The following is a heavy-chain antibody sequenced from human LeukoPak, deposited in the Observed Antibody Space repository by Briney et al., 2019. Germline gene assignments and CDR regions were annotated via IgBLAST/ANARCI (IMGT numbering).Heavy chain of an antibody. J-gene: IGHJ6*02. CDR3: ARAPPPIAALLYYYGMDV. D-gene: IGHD6-6*01. Sequence: GASVKVSCKASGYTFTGYYVHWVRQAPGQGLEWMGWINPNSGGTNYAQKFQGRVTMTRDTPISTAYMELSRLRSDDTAVYYCARAPPPIAALLYYYGMDVWGQGTTVTVSS. CDR1: GYTFTGYY. CDR2: INPNSGGT. V-gene: IGHV1-2*02.